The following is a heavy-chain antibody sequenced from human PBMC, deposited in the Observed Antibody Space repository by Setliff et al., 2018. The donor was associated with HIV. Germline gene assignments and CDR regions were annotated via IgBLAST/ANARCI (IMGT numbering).Heavy chain of an antibody. CDR3: ARQLSNSLES. J-gene: IGHJ4*02. Sequence: ASVKVSCKASAYSFTDYFIHWVRQAPGQGLEWMGWIATNNGDTRIQYRFRGRVTMTRDTSINTAYMELSGLRSDDTAVYYCARQLSNSLESWGQGTPVTVSS. D-gene: IGHD1-1*01. V-gene: IGHV1-2*02. CDR2: IATNNGDT. CDR1: AYSFTDYF.